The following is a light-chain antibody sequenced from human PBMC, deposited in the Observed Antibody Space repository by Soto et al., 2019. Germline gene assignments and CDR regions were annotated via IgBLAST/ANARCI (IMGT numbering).Light chain of an antibody. V-gene: IGKV3-15*01. CDR3: QQYNNWPPSIA. Sequence: EIVKTQAPAAPSVSQGERATLSCRASQSVSSNLAWYQQKPGQAPRLLIYGASTRATGIPARFSGSGSGTEFTLTISSLQSEDFAVYYCQQYNNWPPSIAFGQGTRLEIK. J-gene: IGKJ5*01. CDR2: GAS. CDR1: QSVSSN.